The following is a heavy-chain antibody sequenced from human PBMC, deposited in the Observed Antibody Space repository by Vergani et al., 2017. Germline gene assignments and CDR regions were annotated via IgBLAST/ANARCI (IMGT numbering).Heavy chain of an antibody. V-gene: IGHV3-66*02. Sequence: EVQLMESGGGLVQPGGSLRLSCAASGFTVSSNYMSWVRQAPGKGLEWVSVIYSGGSTYYADSVKGRFTISRDNSKNTLYLQMNSLRVEDTAVYYCARSTPLAXAGSNRRAYGMDVWGQGTTVTVSS. D-gene: IGHD6-13*01. CDR1: GFTVSSNY. CDR3: ARSTPLAXAGSNRRAYGMDV. CDR2: IYSGGST. J-gene: IGHJ6*02.